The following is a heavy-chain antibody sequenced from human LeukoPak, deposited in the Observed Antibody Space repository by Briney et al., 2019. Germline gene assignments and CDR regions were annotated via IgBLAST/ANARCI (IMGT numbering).Heavy chain of an antibody. Sequence: GGSLRLSCAASGFTFNSYWMNWVRRAPGKGLEWVANIKRDGSEKYYVDSVKGRFTISRDNAENSLDLQMNSLRVEDTAVYYCARLGPASSGWPESFDYWGQGTLVTVSS. V-gene: IGHV3-7*03. CDR3: ARLGPASSGWPESFDY. D-gene: IGHD6-19*01. J-gene: IGHJ4*02. CDR2: IKRDGSEK. CDR1: GFTFNSYW.